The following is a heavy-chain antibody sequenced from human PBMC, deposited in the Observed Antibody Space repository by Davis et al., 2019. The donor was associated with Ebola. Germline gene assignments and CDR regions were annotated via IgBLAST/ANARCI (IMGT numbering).Heavy chain of an antibody. V-gene: IGHV3-7*01. Sequence: GESLKISCAASGFTFSSYWMSWVRQDAAKGLEWVANIKQDGSEKYYVDSVKGRITISRDNAKNSLYLQMNSLRAEDTAVYYCARCPPEDVVVVVVAADYWGQGTLVTVSS. J-gene: IGHJ4*02. CDR1: GFTFSSYW. CDR3: ARCPPEDVVVVVVAADY. D-gene: IGHD2-15*01. CDR2: IKQDGSEK.